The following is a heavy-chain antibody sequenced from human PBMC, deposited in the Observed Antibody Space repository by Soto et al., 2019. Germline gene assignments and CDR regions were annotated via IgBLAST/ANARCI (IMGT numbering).Heavy chain of an antibody. J-gene: IGHJ4*02. V-gene: IGHV3-30*18. CDR1: GFTFSSYG. CDR3: AKSKERWLQPFDY. Sequence: PGGSLRLSCAASGFTFSSYGMHWVRQAPGKGLEWVAVISSDGSNKYYADSVKGRFTISRDNSKNTLYLQMNSLRAEDTAVYYCAKSKERWLQPFDYWGQGTLVTVSS. D-gene: IGHD5-12*01. CDR2: ISSDGSNK.